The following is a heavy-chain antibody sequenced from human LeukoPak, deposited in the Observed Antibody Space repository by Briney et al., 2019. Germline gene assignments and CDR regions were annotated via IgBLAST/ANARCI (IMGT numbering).Heavy chain of an antibody. V-gene: IGHV4-59*08. CDR2: IYYSGST. Sequence: PSETLSLTCTVSGGSISNYYWSWIRQPPGKGLEWIGYIYYSGSTNYNPSLKSRVTISVDTSKNQFSLRLSSVTAADTAVYYCGVGATWADYWGQGTLVTVSS. CDR3: GVGATWADY. D-gene: IGHD1-26*01. J-gene: IGHJ4*02. CDR1: GGSISNYY.